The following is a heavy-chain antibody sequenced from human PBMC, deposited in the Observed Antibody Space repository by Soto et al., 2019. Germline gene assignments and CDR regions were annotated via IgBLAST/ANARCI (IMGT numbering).Heavy chain of an antibody. V-gene: IGHV3-23*01. CDR3: AKEDSRGFSAYYFDY. CDR1: GFTFTNYA. J-gene: IGHJ4*02. Sequence: GGSLRLSCAATGFTFTNYAMSWVRQAPGKGLEWVSGISGSGGTTYYADSVRGRFTISRDNSKKTLFLQMNSLRAEDTALYYCAKEDSRGFSAYYFDYWGQGTQVSVSS. CDR2: ISGSGGTT. D-gene: IGHD3-22*01.